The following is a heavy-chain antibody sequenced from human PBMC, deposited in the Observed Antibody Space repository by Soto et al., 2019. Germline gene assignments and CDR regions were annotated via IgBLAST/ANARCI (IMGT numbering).Heavy chain of an antibody. CDR3: TKLGVPGTKFFDY. CDR2: ISGGGGST. J-gene: IGHJ4*02. D-gene: IGHD6-19*01. CDR1: GFTFTNFG. Sequence: GSLRLSCVASGFTFTNFGISWVRQAPGKGLEWVSSISGGGGSTYYADSVQGRFTISRDNSRNTLYLQMNSLTAEDTAAYYCTKLGVPGTKFFDYWGQGTMVTVSS. V-gene: IGHV3-23*01.